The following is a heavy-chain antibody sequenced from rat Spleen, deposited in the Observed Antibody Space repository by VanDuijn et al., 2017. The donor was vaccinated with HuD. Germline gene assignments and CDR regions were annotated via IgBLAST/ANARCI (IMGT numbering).Heavy chain of an antibody. Sequence: EVQLVESDGGLVQPGRSLKLSCAASGFTFSDYYMAWVRQAPKKGLEWVASISYEGSSTYYGDSVKGRFTISRDNAKSTLYLQMDSLRSEDTATYYCARAIRSAGLYYFDYWGQGVMVTVSS. CDR2: ISYEGSST. V-gene: IGHV5-22*01. D-gene: IGHD1-11*01. CDR1: GFTFSDYY. J-gene: IGHJ2*01. CDR3: ARAIRSAGLYYFDY.